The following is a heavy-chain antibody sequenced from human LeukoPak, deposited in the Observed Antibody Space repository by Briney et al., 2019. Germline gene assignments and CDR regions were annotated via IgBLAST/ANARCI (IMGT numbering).Heavy chain of an antibody. V-gene: IGHV3-30*03. CDR2: ISNDGSNK. D-gene: IGHD3-10*01. J-gene: IGHJ2*01. Sequence: GGSLRLSCVASGFTFSSYGMHWVRQAPGKGLEWVAVISNDGSNKYYADSVKGRFTISRDNAKNSLYLQMNSLRAEDTAVYYCARDGKADYYGSGNPPRYWYFDLWGRGTLVTVSS. CDR3: ARDGKADYYGSGNPPRYWYFDL. CDR1: GFTFSSYG.